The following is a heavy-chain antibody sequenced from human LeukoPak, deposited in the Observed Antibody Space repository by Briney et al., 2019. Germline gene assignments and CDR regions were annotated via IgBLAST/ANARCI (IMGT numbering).Heavy chain of an antibody. V-gene: IGHV4-34*01. J-gene: IGHJ4*02. CDR1: GGSFSGYY. D-gene: IGHD5-18*01. CDR2: INHSGST. CDR3: ASTADTAMVTSVYYFDY. Sequence: PSETLSLTCAVYGGSFSGYYWSWIRQPPGKGLEWIGEINHSGSTNYNPSLKSRVTISVDTSKNQFSLKLSSVTAADTAVYYCASTADTAMVTSVYYFDYWGQGTLVTVSS.